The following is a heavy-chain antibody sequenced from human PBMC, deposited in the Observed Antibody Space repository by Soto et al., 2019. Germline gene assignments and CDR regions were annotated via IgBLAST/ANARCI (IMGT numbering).Heavy chain of an antibody. CDR2: INSKTDGGTT. CDR1: GFIFSNAW. CDR3: TTGEYYFDY. J-gene: IGHJ4*02. V-gene: IGHV3-15*07. D-gene: IGHD3-10*01. Sequence: GGSLRLSCAASGFIFSNAWMNWVRQAPGKGLEWVGHINSKTDGGTTDYAAPVKGRFTISRDDSKNTLYLQINSLKTEDTAVYYCTTGEYYFDYWGQGTLVTVSS.